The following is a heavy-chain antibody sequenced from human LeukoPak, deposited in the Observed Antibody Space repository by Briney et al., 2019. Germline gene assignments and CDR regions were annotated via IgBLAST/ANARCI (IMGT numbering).Heavy chain of an antibody. D-gene: IGHD1-26*01. CDR2: ISGSSTYI. CDR3: ARDGGLSGSSFTDYGMDV. J-gene: IGHJ6*02. Sequence: GGSLRLSCVASGFTFRSNSINWVRQAPGKGLEWVSSISGSSTYIYYADSVKGRFTISRDNAKNSVLLQMNSLRAEDTAVYYCARDGGLSGSSFTDYGMDVWGQGTTVTVSS. CDR1: GFTFRSNS. V-gene: IGHV3-21*04.